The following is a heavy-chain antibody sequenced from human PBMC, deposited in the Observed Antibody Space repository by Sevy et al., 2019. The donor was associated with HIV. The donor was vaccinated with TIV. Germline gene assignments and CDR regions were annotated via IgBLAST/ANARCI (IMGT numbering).Heavy chain of an antibody. CDR3: AKDTVPVGYRFDYQYTYYYGMDV. CDR1: GSGFRFDDYA. D-gene: IGHD5-18*01. CDR2: ISWNGFST. Sequence: GGSLRLSCVASGSGFRFDDYAMNWVRQAPGKGLESVAGISWNGFSTGYGDSVKGRATISRDNAKNSVYLQMNNLRDEDTALYYCAKDTVPVGYRFDYQYTYYYGMDVWGQGTTVTVSS. V-gene: IGHV3-9*01. J-gene: IGHJ6*02.